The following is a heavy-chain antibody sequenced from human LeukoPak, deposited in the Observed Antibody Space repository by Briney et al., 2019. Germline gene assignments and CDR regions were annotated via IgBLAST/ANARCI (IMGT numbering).Heavy chain of an antibody. CDR1: GXTFNVYA. CDR3: VKVAVGATYDS. J-gene: IGHJ4*02. CDR2: INNNGGST. Sequence: GGSLRLSCSASGXTFNVYAVNWVRQAPGKGQEYVSGINNNGGSTHNADSVKGRFTISRDNSKNTLYLDMRGLRPEDTAVYYCVKVAVGATYDSWGQGSLVTVSS. V-gene: IGHV3-64D*06. D-gene: IGHD1-26*01.